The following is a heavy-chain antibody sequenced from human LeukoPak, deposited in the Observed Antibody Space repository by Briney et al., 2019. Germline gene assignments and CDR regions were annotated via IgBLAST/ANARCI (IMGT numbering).Heavy chain of an antibody. CDR3: SKGGTTLFDY. CDR2: INSDGSSS. Sequence: RLESQVAGEWLEWVSRINSDGSSSSYADSVKGRFTISRDNAKNTLYLQMNSLRAEDTAVYYCSKGGTTLFDYWGQGALVTVSS. V-gene: IGHV3-74*01. J-gene: IGHJ4*02. D-gene: IGHD1-1*01.